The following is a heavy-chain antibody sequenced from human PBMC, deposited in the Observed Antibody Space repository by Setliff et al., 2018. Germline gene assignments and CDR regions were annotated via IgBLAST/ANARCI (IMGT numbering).Heavy chain of an antibody. CDR2: IYYSGST. CDR1: GDSVSSGSFY. Sequence: SETLSLTCTVSGDSVSSGSFYWSWIRQPPGKGLEWIGYIYYSGSTNYNPSLKSRVTISVDTSKNQFSLKLSSVTAADTAVYYCARGETSSGWYIYYYYYMDVWGKGTTVTVS. V-gene: IGHV4-61*01. D-gene: IGHD6-19*01. CDR3: ARGETSSGWYIYYYYYMDV. J-gene: IGHJ6*03.